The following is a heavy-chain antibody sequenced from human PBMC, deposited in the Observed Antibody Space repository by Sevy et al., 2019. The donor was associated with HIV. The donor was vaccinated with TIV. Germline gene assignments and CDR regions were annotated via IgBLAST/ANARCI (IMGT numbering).Heavy chain of an antibody. CDR3: AREGCTKPHDY. CDR1: GFTFSKYS. D-gene: IGHD2-8*01. CDR2: FSFGCGEI. Sequence: GVSLRLSCAASGFTFSKYSMSWVRQPPGKGLEWVSTFSFGCGEINYADSVKGRFTISRDNSKSSLYLQMNNLRPEDTAVYYCAREGCTKPHDYWGQGTLVTVSS. J-gene: IGHJ4*02. V-gene: IGHV3-23*01.